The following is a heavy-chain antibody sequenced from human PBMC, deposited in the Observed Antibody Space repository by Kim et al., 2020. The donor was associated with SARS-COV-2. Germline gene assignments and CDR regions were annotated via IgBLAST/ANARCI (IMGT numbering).Heavy chain of an antibody. D-gene: IGHD2-8*01. Sequence: SETLSLTCAVYGETFTGYYWSWIRQPPGKGLEWIGEINHGGSTNYDPSLKSRVTISVDTSKNQFSLNLSSVTVPDTAVYYCARTLAFCVNGICSGPYYY. J-gene: IGHJ6*01. CDR3: ARTLAFCVNGICSGPYYY. CDR1: GETFTGYY. V-gene: IGHV4-34*01. CDR2: INHGGST.